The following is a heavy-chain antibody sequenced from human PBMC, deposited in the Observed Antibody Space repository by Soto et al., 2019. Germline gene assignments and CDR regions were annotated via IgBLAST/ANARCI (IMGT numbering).Heavy chain of an antibody. D-gene: IGHD3-22*01. V-gene: IGHV3-23*01. J-gene: IGHJ6*02. Sequence: PGGSLRLSCAASGFTFSSYAMSWVRQAPGKGLEWVSAISGSGGSTYYADSVKGRFTISRDNSKNTLYLQMNSLRAEDTAVYYCAKGSYYDSSGYYLLYYGMDVWGQGTTVTVSS. CDR1: GFTFSSYA. CDR3: AKGSYYDSSGYYLLYYGMDV. CDR2: ISGSGGST.